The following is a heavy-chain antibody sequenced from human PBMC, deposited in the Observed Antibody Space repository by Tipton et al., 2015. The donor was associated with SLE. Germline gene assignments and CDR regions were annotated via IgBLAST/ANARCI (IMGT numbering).Heavy chain of an antibody. CDR2: VNPSGGST. V-gene: IGHV1-46*01. Sequence: QLVQSGPEVKKPGASVKVSCKASGYTFTSYYIHWVRQAPGQGLEWMGLVNPSGGSTSYGQKFQGRVTMTRDTSTSTVYMDLSSLRSEDTAVYYCARGGIYHDYSGNFDYWGQGTLVSASS. J-gene: IGHJ4*02. D-gene: IGHD3-22*01. CDR1: GYTFTSYY. CDR3: ARGGIYHDYSGNFDY.